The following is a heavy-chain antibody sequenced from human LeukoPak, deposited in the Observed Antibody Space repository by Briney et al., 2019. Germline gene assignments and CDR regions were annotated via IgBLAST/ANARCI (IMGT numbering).Heavy chain of an antibody. CDR1: GGSISSYY. D-gene: IGHD3-10*01. J-gene: IGHJ6*02. CDR3: AREEGSGSLYYYYGMDV. V-gene: IGHV4-4*07. CDR2: IYTSGST. Sequence: SETLSLTCTVSGGSISSYYWSWIRQPAGKGPEWIGRIYTSGSTNYNPSLKSRVTMSVDTSKNQFSLKLSSVTAADTAVYYCAREEGSGSLYYYYGMDVWGQGTTVTVSS.